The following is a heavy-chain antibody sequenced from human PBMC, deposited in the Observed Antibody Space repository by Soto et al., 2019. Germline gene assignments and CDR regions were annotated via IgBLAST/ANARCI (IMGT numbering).Heavy chain of an antibody. J-gene: IGHJ3*01. Sequence: QVQLVESGGGVVQPGRSLRVSCVASGFTFSNFAMYWVRQAPGKGLEWVALISHDGDNQYYADSLKGRFTVSRDNSKSTLYRQMTSPRPDDTAIYYCARRIPVSGPYGAFDLWGQGTMVTVSS. CDR3: ARRIPVSGPYGAFDL. CDR1: GFTFSNFA. D-gene: IGHD6-13*01. V-gene: IGHV3-30*03. CDR2: ISHDGDNQ.